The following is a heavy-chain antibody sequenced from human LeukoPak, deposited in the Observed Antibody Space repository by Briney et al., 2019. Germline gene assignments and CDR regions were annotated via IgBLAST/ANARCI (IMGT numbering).Heavy chain of an antibody. CDR2: INHSGST. CDR3: ARRRGGWQIDY. Sequence: SETLSLTCAVYGGSFSGYYWSWIRQPPGKGLEWIGEINHSGSTNYNPSLKSRVTISVDTSKNQFSLKLSSVTAADTAVYYCARRRGGWQIDYWGQGTLVTVSS. D-gene: IGHD2-15*01. V-gene: IGHV4-34*01. J-gene: IGHJ4*02. CDR1: GGSFSGYY.